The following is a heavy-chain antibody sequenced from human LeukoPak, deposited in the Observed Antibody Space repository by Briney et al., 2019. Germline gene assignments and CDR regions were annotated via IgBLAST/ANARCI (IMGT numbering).Heavy chain of an antibody. V-gene: IGHV1-2*06. Sequence: AASVTVSCKASGYTFTGYYMHWVRQAPGQGLEWMGRINPKNGDTNYAQKFQDRVTMTRDTSISTAYMELSRLRSDDTAVYYCARDLYYYDSSDYPRSLGDYWGQGTLVTVSS. CDR2: INPKNGDT. CDR1: GYTFTGYY. J-gene: IGHJ4*02. CDR3: ARDLYYYDSSDYPRSLGDY. D-gene: IGHD3-22*01.